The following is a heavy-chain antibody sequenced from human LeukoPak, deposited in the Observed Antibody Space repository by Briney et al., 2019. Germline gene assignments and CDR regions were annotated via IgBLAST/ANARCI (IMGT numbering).Heavy chain of an antibody. J-gene: IGHJ4*02. D-gene: IGHD5-24*01. Sequence: GGSLRLSCAASGFTFSYYSMNWVRQAPGKGLEWVSYISGPGSPIDYADSVKGRFTIPRDNAKNSLFLQMDSLRDEDTAVYYCARDYNWAFDYWGQGTPVTAAS. CDR2: ISGPGSPI. CDR3: ARDYNWAFDY. V-gene: IGHV3-48*02. CDR1: GFTFSYYS.